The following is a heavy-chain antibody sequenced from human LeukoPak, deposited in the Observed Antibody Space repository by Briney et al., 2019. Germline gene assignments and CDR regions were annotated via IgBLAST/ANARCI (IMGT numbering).Heavy chain of an antibody. Sequence: GRSLRLSCAASGFTFSSYAMHWVRQAPGKGLEWVAVISYDGSNKYYADSVKGRFTISRDNSKNTLYLQMNSLRAEDTAVYYCARVVWGIAAGASDYWGPGTLVTVSS. CDR1: GFTFSSYA. CDR3: ARVVWGIAAGASDY. D-gene: IGHD6-25*01. CDR2: ISYDGSNK. V-gene: IGHV3-30*04. J-gene: IGHJ4*02.